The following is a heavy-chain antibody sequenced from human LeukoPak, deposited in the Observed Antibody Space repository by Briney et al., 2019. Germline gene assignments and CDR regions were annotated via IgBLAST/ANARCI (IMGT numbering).Heavy chain of an antibody. J-gene: IGHJ5*02. V-gene: IGHV3-72*01. Sequence: GGSLRLSCAASGFTFSNFAMTWVRQAPGKGLEWVGRTRNKVNSYSTEYAASVKGRFTISRDESKNSLYLQMNSLKTEDTAVYYCAKSKYNTGGSFDHWGQGTLVTVSS. D-gene: IGHD6-19*01. CDR2: TRNKVNSYST. CDR1: GFTFSNFA. CDR3: AKSKYNTGGSFDH.